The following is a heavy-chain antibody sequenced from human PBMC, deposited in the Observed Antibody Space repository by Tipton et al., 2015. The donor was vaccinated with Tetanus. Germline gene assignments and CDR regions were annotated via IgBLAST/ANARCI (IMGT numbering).Heavy chain of an antibody. D-gene: IGHD6-13*01. Sequence: SLRLSCAASGFTVSSNYMSWVRQAPGKGLEWVSAISGSGGSTYYADSVKGRFTISRDNSKNTLYLQMNSLRAEDTAVYYCAKLPIAAALISSFDYWGQGTLVTVSS. CDR1: GFTVSSNY. V-gene: IGHV3-23*01. CDR2: ISGSGGST. CDR3: AKLPIAAALISSFDY. J-gene: IGHJ4*02.